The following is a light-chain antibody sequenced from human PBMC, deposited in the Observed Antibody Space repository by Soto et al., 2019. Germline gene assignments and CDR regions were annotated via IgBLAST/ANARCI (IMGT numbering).Light chain of an antibody. V-gene: IGKV1-39*01. CDR1: QSISNY. Sequence: DIQMTQSPSSLSASVGDRVTITCRASQSISNYLNWYQQKPGKAPKLLIYAASSLQSGVPSRFICSGSGTDFTLTISILQPEGFPTYSFQQSYPTLFTFGPGTNVDI. CDR3: QQSYPTLFT. CDR2: AAS. J-gene: IGKJ3*01.